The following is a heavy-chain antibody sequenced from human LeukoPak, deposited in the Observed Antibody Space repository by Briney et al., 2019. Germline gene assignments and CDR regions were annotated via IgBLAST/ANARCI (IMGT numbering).Heavy chain of an antibody. V-gene: IGHV1-46*01. CDR1: GYTFIRYY. Sequence: ASVKVSFKTSGYTFIRYYMQWVRQAPGHGLEWMGIINPISGATDYAQKFQGRVTMTRDTSTSTVYMELSSLRSEDTAMYYCARLPYRDGVAQDYWGQGTLVTVSP. CDR2: INPISGAT. CDR3: ARLPYRDGVAQDY. J-gene: IGHJ4*02. D-gene: IGHD3-16*02.